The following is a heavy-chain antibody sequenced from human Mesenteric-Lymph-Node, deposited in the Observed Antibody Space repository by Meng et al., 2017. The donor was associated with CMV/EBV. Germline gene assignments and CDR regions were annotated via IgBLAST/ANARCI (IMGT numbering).Heavy chain of an antibody. Sequence: GEPLKISCAASGFTFSSYAMHWVRQAPGKGLEWVSYISSSSSTIYYADSVKGRFTISRDNAKNSLYLQMHSLRVEDTAFYYCAKDIVRFLVTGPDYWGQGTLVTVSS. CDR3: AKDIVRFLVTGPDY. CDR2: ISSSSSTI. J-gene: IGHJ4*02. D-gene: IGHD2-21*01. CDR1: GFTFSSYA. V-gene: IGHV3-48*04.